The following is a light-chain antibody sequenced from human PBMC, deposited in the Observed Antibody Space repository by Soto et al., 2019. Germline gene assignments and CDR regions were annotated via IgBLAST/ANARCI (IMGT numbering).Light chain of an antibody. J-gene: IGKJ4*01. Sequence: TQSPSTLSASVGDRVTITCRASQSISSWLAWYHQKPGQAPRLLIHSASKRATGIPARFSGSGFGTDYTLTISSLEPEDFAVYYCQQRSSWLTFGGGTKVDI. V-gene: IGKV3-11*01. CDR3: QQRSSWLT. CDR2: SAS. CDR1: QSISSW.